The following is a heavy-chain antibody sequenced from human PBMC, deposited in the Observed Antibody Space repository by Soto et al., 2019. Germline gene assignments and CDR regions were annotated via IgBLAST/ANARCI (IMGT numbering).Heavy chain of an antibody. CDR3: ARDVRRRPRRSVRSYIVFDV. D-gene: IGHD3-3*01. V-gene: IGHV4-59*12. Sequence: SETLSLTCTVSGGSISNFYWSWIRQPPGKGLEWMGYVFSSGSTKYNPSLQSRVTISIDTSKNQFSLNLRSVNAADTAVYYCARDVRRRPRRSVRSYIVFDVWGPGTLVTVSS. CDR1: GGSISNFY. CDR2: VFSSGST. J-gene: IGHJ3*01.